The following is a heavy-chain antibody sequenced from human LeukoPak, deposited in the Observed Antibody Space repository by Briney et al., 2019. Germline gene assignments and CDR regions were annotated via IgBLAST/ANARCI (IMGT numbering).Heavy chain of an antibody. CDR3: ARDGGSGSRADY. CDR2: IIPIFGTA. CDR1: GGTFSSYA. D-gene: IGHD3-10*01. V-gene: IGHV1-69*05. J-gene: IGHJ4*02. Sequence: SVKVSCKASGGTFSSYAISWVRQVPGQGLEWMGRIIPIFGTANYAQKFQGRVTITTDESTSTAYMELSSLRSEDTAGYYCARDGGSGSRADYWGQGTLVTVSS.